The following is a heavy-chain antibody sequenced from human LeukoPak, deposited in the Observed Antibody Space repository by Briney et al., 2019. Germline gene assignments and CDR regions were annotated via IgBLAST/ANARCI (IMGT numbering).Heavy chain of an antibody. CDR2: INWNGGST. Sequence: GGSLRLSCAASGFTLDDYGMSWVRQAPGKGLEWVSGINWNGGSTGYADSVKSRFTISRDNAKNSLYLQMNSLRAEDTALYYCARGYADTGYWSGYKGGLDYWGQGTLVTVSS. J-gene: IGHJ4*02. V-gene: IGHV3-20*04. CDR1: GFTLDDYG. CDR3: ARGYADTGYWSGYKGGLDY. D-gene: IGHD3-3*01.